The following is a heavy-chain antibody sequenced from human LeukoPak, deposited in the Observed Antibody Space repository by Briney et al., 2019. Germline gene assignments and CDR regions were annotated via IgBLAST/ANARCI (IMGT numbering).Heavy chain of an antibody. CDR1: GDSISSGNFY. Sequence: KPSETLSLTCTVSGDSISSGNFYWGWIRQPPGKELQWIGSIYYNGITHYNPSLESRVTISADKSKNQFSLRLSSVTAADTAVYYCARAYCSSTSCYPDYWGQGTLVTVSS. J-gene: IGHJ4*02. D-gene: IGHD2-2*01. V-gene: IGHV4-39*07. CDR2: IYYNGIT. CDR3: ARAYCSSTSCYPDY.